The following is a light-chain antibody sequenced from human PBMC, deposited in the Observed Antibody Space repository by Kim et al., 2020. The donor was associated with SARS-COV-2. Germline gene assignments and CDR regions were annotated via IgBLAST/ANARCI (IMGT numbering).Light chain of an antibody. CDR3: QSYDSSLSGYV. V-gene: IGLV1-40*01. CDR2: GNS. J-gene: IGLJ1*01. Sequence: RVTISCTWSSSNIGAGYDVHWYQHLPGTAPKLLIYGNSNRPSGVPDRFSGSKSGTSASLAITGLQAEDEADYYCQSYDSSLSGYVFGTGTKVTVL. CDR1: SSNIGAGYD.